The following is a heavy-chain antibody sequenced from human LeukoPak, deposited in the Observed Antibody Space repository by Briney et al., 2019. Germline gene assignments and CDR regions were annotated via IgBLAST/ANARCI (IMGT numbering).Heavy chain of an antibody. V-gene: IGHV3-9*01. J-gene: IGHJ4*02. CDR1: GFTFDDYA. Sequence: PGGSLRLSCAASGFTFDDYAMHWVRQAPGKGLEWVSGISWNSGSIGYADSVKGRFTISRDNAKNSLYLQMNSLRAEDTALYYCAKGFLKYSSGWYYFDYWGQGTLVTVSS. CDR3: AKGFLKYSSGWYYFDY. D-gene: IGHD6-19*01. CDR2: ISWNSGSI.